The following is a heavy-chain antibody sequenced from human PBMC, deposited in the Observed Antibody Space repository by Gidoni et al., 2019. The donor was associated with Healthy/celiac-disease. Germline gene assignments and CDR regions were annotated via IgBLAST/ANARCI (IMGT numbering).Heavy chain of an antibody. CDR3: ARDRSIAARPGYFDY. V-gene: IGHV3-33*01. CDR1: GFTFSSYG. Sequence: QVQLVESGGGVVQPGRSLRLSCAASGFTFSSYGLHWVRQAPGKGLEWVAVIWYDGSNKYYADSVKGRFTISRDNSKNTLYLQMNSLRAEDTAVYYCARDRSIAARPGYFDYWGQGTLVTVSS. CDR2: IWYDGSNK. D-gene: IGHD6-6*01. J-gene: IGHJ4*02.